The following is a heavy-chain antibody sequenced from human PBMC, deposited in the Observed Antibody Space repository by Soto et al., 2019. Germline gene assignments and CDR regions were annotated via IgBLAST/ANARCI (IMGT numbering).Heavy chain of an antibody. CDR3: ASASDGDRGGWYVGYFDS. V-gene: IGHV1-18*04. D-gene: IGHD6-19*01. J-gene: IGHJ4*02. CDR2: IRVYNGYT. CDR1: GYTFTSYG. Sequence: ASVKVSCKASGYTFTSYGISWVRQAPGQGLEWMGWIRVYNGYTNYAQKFQGRVNMTTETSTSTAYMELRSLISDDTAVYYCASASDGDRGGWYVGYFDSWGQGTLVTVSS.